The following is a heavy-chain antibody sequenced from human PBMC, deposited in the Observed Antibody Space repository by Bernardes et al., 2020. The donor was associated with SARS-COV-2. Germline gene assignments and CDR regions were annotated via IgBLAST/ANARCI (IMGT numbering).Heavy chain of an antibody. J-gene: IGHJ4*02. V-gene: IGHV3-21*01. CDR2: ISSSSNYI. CDR3: AKDSSPWFRELSGIDN. Sequence: GGSLRLSCAASGFTFSSYNMNWVRQAPGKGLEWVSFISSSSNYIYYADSVKGRFTISRDNAKNSLSLQMHSLRAEDTAVYYCAKDSSPWFRELSGIDNWGQGTLVTVSS. CDR1: GFTFSSYN. D-gene: IGHD3-10*01.